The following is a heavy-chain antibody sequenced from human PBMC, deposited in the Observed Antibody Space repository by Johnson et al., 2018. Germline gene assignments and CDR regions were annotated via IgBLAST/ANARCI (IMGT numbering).Heavy chain of an antibody. V-gene: IGHV3-9*01. Sequence: VQLQESGGGLVQPGRSLRLSCAASGFTFDDYAMHWVRQAPGKGLEWVSGISWNSGSIGYADSVKGRFTIFRDNAKNSLYLQMNSLRAEDTALYYCAKSRGVIVLDAFDIWGQGTMVTVSS. D-gene: IGHD3-16*02. CDR2: ISWNSGSI. CDR3: AKSRGVIVLDAFDI. J-gene: IGHJ3*02. CDR1: GFTFDDYA.